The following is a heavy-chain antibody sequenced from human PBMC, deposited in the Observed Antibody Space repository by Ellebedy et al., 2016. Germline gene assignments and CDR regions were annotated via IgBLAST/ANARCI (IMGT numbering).Heavy chain of an antibody. CDR3: AREDIVVVPAKSAFMDV. CDR2: IYTSGST. D-gene: IGHD2-2*01. V-gene: IGHV4-61*02. J-gene: IGHJ6*03. Sequence: SETLSLTXTVSGGSISSGSYYWSWIRQPAGKGLEWIGRIYTSGSTNYNPSLKSRVTMSVDTSKNQFSLKLSSVTAADTAVYYCAREDIVVVPAKSAFMDVWGKGTTVTVSS. CDR1: GGSISSGSYY.